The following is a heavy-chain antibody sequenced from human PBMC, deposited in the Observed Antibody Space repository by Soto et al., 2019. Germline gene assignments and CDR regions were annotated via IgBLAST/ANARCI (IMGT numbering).Heavy chain of an antibody. CDR3: ARVVDTAMVNIPIIDY. Sequence: PSETLSLTCTVSGGSISSGDYYWSWIRQPPGKGLEWIGYIYYSGSTYYNPSLKSRVTISVDTSKNQFSLKLSSVTAADTAVYYCARVVDTAMVNIPIIDYWGQGTLVTVSS. CDR2: IYYSGST. D-gene: IGHD5-18*01. V-gene: IGHV4-30-4*01. J-gene: IGHJ4*02. CDR1: GGSISSGDYY.